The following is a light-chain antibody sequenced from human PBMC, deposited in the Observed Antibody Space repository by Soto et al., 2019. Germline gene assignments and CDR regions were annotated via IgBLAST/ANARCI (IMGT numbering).Light chain of an antibody. J-gene: IGKJ4*01. CDR2: WAS. CDR1: QSLFFSSNNKNY. V-gene: IGKV4-1*01. CDR3: QQYYRSPPRLT. Sequence: DIVMNQSPDSLAVSLGERATINCKSSQSLFFSSNNKNYLAWYQQKPGQPPKLLIYWASTREFGLPDRLSGSASGPDFTLPISSLQAQDVPVYYCQQYYRSPPRLTFGGGTKVQIK.